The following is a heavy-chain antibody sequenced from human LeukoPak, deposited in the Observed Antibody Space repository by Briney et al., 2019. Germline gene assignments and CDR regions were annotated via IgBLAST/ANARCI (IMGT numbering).Heavy chain of an antibody. J-gene: IGHJ4*02. D-gene: IGHD3-3*01. V-gene: IGHV3-30*02. CDR1: GVTFSSYG. CDR3: AKDLTRRYDFWSGVDY. Sequence: PGGSLRLSCAASGVTFSSYGMHWVRQAPGKGLEWVAFIRYDGSNKYYADSVKGRFTISRDNSKNTLYLQMNSLRAEDTAVYYCAKDLTRRYDFWSGVDYWGQGTLVTVSS. CDR2: IRYDGSNK.